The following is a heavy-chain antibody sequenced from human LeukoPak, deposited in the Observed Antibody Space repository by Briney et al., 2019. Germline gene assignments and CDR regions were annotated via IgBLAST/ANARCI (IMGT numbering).Heavy chain of an antibody. CDR1: GGSISSSSYY. V-gene: IGHV4-39*07. D-gene: IGHD5-18*01. J-gene: IGHJ4*02. Sequence: SETLSLTCTVSGGSISSSSYYWGWIRQPPGKGLEWIGSIYYSGSTYYNPSLKSRVTISVDTSKTQFSLKLSSVTAADTALYYCARRRLGDSYGYSFDYWGQGTLVTVSS. CDR3: ARRRLGDSYGYSFDY. CDR2: IYYSGST.